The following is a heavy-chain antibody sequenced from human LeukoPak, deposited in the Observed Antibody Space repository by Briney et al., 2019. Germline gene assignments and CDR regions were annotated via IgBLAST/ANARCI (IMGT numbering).Heavy chain of an antibody. CDR3: AKGQLLWFGELAYFDY. J-gene: IGHJ4*02. V-gene: IGHV3-23*01. CDR1: GFTFSSYA. D-gene: IGHD3-10*01. Sequence: GGSLRLSCAASGFTFSSYAMSWVRQAPGKGLEWVSAISGSGGSTYYADSVKGRFTISRDNSKNTLYLQMNSLRAEDTAVYYCAKGQLLWFGELAYFDYWGQGTLVTVSS. CDR2: ISGSGGST.